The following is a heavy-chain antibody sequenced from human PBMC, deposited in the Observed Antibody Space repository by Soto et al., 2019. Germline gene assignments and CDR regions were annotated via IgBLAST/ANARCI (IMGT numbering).Heavy chain of an antibody. J-gene: IGHJ6*02. CDR3: ANDYGDYKSYYAMDV. V-gene: IGHV4-39*01. D-gene: IGHD4-17*01. CDR2: IYYSGST. Sequence: QLQLQESGPGLVKPSETLSLTCTVTGASVTSSTYYWGWIRQPPGKGLEWIGSIYYSGSTYYNPSLRSRVTITVDTSKTQVSLKLTSVTAADTAVYYCANDYGDYKSYYAMDVWGQGTTVTVSS. CDR1: GASVTSSTYY.